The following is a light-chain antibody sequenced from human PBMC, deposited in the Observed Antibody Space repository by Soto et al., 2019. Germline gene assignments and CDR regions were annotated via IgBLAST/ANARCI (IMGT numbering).Light chain of an antibody. CDR3: QSYDNSLRGSV. CDR1: ASNIGAGYA. V-gene: IGLV1-40*01. Sequence: QLVLTQPPSVSGAPGQRVTISCTGSASNIGAGYAVHWYQQLPGTAPKLLIYDNNNRPSGVPDRFSGSKSDTSASLAITGLQTEDEADYYCQSYDNSLRGSVFGGGTKLTVL. J-gene: IGLJ2*01. CDR2: DNN.